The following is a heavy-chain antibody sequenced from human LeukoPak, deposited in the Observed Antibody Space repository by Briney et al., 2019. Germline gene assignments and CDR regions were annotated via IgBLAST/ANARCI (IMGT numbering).Heavy chain of an antibody. V-gene: IGHV3-33*08. CDR2: IWYDGSSK. CDR1: GFTFSSYA. J-gene: IGHJ4*02. Sequence: GRSLRLSCAASGFTFSSYAMHWVRQAPGKGLEWVAVIWYDGSSKYYADSVKGRFTISRDNSKNTLYLQMNSLRAEDTAVYYCARDLEQLVIDYWGQGTLVTVSS. D-gene: IGHD6-6*01. CDR3: ARDLEQLVIDY.